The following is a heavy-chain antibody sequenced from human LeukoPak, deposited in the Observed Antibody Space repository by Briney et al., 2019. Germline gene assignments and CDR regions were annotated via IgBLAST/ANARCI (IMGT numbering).Heavy chain of an antibody. V-gene: IGHV3-48*01. Sequence: GGSLRLSCAAPGFTFTTYSINWVRQAPGKGLEWVSFISGTGATIQYADSVKGRFTISRDNAKNSVSLQMNSLRAEDTATYYCARDRASVAFDYWGQGTLVTVSS. CDR2: ISGTGATI. J-gene: IGHJ4*02. D-gene: IGHD6-19*01. CDR1: GFTFTTYS. CDR3: ARDRASVAFDY.